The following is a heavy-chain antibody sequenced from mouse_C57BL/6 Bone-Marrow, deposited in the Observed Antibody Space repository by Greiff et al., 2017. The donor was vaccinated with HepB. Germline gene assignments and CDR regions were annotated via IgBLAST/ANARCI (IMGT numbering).Heavy chain of an antibody. CDR3: TTGTTVEAY. Sequence: DVKLQESGAELVRPGASVKLSCTASGFNIKDDYMHWVKQRPEQGLEWIGWIDPENGDTEYASKFQGKATITADTSSNTAYLQLSSLTSEDTAVYYCTTGTTVEAYWGQGTLVTVSA. J-gene: IGHJ3*01. CDR2: IDPENGDT. CDR1: GFNIKDDY. D-gene: IGHD1-1*01. V-gene: IGHV14-4*01.